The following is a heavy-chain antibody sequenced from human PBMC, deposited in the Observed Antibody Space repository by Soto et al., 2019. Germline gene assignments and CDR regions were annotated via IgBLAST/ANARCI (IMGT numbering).Heavy chain of an antibody. Sequence: EVQLVESGGGLVKPGGSLRLSCAASGFTFSSYSMNWVRQAPGKGLEWVSSISSSSSYIYYADSVKGRFTISRDNAKNSLYLQRNSLRAEDTAVYYCARGTLGYCSGGSCYSESWFDPWGQGTLVTVST. CDR3: ARGTLGYCSGGSCYSESWFDP. V-gene: IGHV3-21*01. CDR2: ISSSSSYI. D-gene: IGHD2-15*01. J-gene: IGHJ5*02. CDR1: GFTFSSYS.